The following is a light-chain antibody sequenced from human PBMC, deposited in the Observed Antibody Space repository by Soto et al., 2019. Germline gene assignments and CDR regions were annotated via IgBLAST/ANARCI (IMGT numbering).Light chain of an antibody. Sequence: EIVMTQSSATLSVSPGERATLSCRASQSVSSNLAWYQQKPGQAPRLLIYGASTRATGIPARFSGSGSGTEFTLTISSLQSEDFAVYSCQQYNNWPHTFGQGTKLEIK. CDR2: GAS. CDR3: QQYNNWPHT. V-gene: IGKV3-15*01. CDR1: QSVSSN. J-gene: IGKJ2*01.